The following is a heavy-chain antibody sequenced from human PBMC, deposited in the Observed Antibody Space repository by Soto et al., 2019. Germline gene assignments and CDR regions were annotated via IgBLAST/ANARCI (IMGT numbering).Heavy chain of an antibody. CDR3: ARGWGRIFDY. J-gene: IGHJ4*02. D-gene: IGHD7-27*01. V-gene: IGHV4-59*08. CDR1: GGSISNFY. CDR2: IYYSGST. Sequence: SETLSLTCIVSGGSISNFYWSWIRQPPGKGLEWIGCIYYSGSTNYNPSLTSRVTISVDTSKNQFSLKLSSVTAADTAVYYCARGWGRIFDYWGQGTLVTVSS.